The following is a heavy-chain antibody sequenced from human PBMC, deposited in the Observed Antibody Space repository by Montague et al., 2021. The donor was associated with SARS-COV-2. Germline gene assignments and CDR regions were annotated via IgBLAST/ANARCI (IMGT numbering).Heavy chain of an antibody. CDR2: ISSSGGSI. D-gene: IGHD2-21*02. V-gene: IGHV3-48*03. CDR1: GFAFSSYE. CDR3: AREVGGCQGDCNDY. Sequence: SLRLSCAASGFAFSSYEMNWVRQAPGKGLEWIAYISSSGGSIQYADFMMGRFTISRDNARNSLYLQMNSLRAEDTAVYYCAREVGGCQGDCNDYWGQGTLGTVSS. J-gene: IGHJ4*02.